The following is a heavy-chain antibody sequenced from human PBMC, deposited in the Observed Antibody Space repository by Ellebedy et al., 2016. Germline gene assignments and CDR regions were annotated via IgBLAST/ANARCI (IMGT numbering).Heavy chain of an antibody. CDR2: MYYSGST. Sequence: SETLSLXXTVSGGSISSYYWGWIRQPPGKGLEWIGSMYYSGSTYYNPSLKSRVTISEDTSKNQFSLKVSSVTAADTAVYYCARVGGSYWNYYYYYMDVWGKGTTVTVSS. CDR3: ARVGGSYWNYYYYYMDV. CDR1: GGSISSYY. V-gene: IGHV4-39*01. J-gene: IGHJ6*03. D-gene: IGHD1-26*01.